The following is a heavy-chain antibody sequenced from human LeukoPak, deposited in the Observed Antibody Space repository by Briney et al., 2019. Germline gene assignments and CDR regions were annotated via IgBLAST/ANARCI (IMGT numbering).Heavy chain of an antibody. V-gene: IGHV3-23*01. Sequence: PGGSLRLSCAASGFAFSTYTLNWVRQAPGKGLEWLSYISAGGGTIYYADSVKGRFTVSRDNSKNTLFQEMNSPRAEDTAVYYCARAVTTGSYYFGYWGQGTPVTVSS. J-gene: IGHJ4*02. CDR3: ARAVTTGSYYFGY. CDR1: GFAFSTYT. CDR2: ISAGGGTI. D-gene: IGHD1-1*01.